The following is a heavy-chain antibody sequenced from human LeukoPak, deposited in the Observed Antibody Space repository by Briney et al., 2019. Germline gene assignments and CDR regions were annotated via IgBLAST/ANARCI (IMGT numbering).Heavy chain of an antibody. J-gene: IGHJ4*02. CDR2: INPNSGGT. CDR1: GYTFTGQY. V-gene: IGHV1-2*02. CDR3: ATGEFGVLAY. D-gene: IGHD3-16*01. Sequence: GASVKVSCKASGYTFTGQYMQWVRQAPGQGLEWMGWINPNSGGTKYSQKFQGRVTITRDTSASTAYMELSSLRSEDTAVYYCATGEFGVLAYWGQGTLVTVSS.